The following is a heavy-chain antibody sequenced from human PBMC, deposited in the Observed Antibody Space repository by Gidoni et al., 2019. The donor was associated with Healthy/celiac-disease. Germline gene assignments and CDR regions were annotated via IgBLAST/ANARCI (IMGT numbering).Heavy chain of an antibody. CDR3: TRDVGLLWFGGLFSP. J-gene: IGHJ5*02. CDR1: GFTFGDYA. Sequence: EVQLVVSGGGFVQPGRSLRLSCTASGFTFGDYAMSWFRQAPGKGLEWVGFSRSKADGGTTEYAASVKGRFTISRDDSKSIAYLQMNSLKTEDTAVYYCTRDVGLLWFGGLFSPWGQGTLVTVSS. D-gene: IGHD3-10*01. V-gene: IGHV3-49*03. CDR2: SRSKADGGTT.